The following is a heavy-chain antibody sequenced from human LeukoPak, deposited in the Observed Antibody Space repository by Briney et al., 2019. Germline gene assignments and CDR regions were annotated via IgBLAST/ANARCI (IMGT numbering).Heavy chain of an antibody. J-gene: IGHJ5*02. CDR2: INPNSGGT. Sequence: ASVKVSCKASGYTFTGYYMHWVRQAPGQGLEWMGWINPNSGGTNYAQKFQGRVTMTRETSISTAYMELSRLRSDDTAVYYCAIARKAVVTREQRHWFDHWGQGTLVTVSS. D-gene: IGHD4-23*01. CDR1: GYTFTGYY. V-gene: IGHV1-2*02. CDR3: AIARKAVVTREQRHWFDH.